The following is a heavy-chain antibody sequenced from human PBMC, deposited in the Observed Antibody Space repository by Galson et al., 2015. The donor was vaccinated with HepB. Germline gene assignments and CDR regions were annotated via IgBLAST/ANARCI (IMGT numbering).Heavy chain of an antibody. CDR2: IWYDGSNK. CDR1: GFTFSSYG. D-gene: IGHD3-22*01. V-gene: IGHV3-33*01. Sequence: SLRLSCAASGFTFSSYGMHWVRQAPGKGLEWVAVIWYDGSNKYYADSVKGRFTISRDNSKNTLYLQMNSLRAEDTAVYYCARDVLNYYYDSSGYLDYWGQGTLVTVSS. J-gene: IGHJ4*02. CDR3: ARDVLNYYYDSSGYLDY.